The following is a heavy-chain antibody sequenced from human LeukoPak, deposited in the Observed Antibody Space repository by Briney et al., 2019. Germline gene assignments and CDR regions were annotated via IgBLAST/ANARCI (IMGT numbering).Heavy chain of an antibody. J-gene: IGHJ4*02. CDR1: GFTFSSYG. D-gene: IGHD6-19*01. Sequence: GGSLRLSCAASGFTFSSYGMHWVRQAPGKGLEWVAVISYDGSNKYYADSVKGRFTISRDNSKNTLYLQMNSLRAEDTAVYYCAKETSYSSGWYWGQGTLVTVSS. CDR3: AKETSYSSGWY. CDR2: ISYDGSNK. V-gene: IGHV3-30*18.